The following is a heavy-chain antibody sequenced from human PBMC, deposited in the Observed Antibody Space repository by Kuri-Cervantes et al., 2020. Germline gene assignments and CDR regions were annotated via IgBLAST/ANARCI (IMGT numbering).Heavy chain of an antibody. J-gene: IGHJ6*02. D-gene: IGHD3-22*01. CDR2: ISGTGSTI. CDR3: AKGVVVTRYGMDV. V-gene: IGHV3-48*04. CDR1: GFTVGRYS. Sequence: GESLKISCAVSGFTVGRYSIHWVRQAPGKGLEWLSYISGTGSTIYYADSVKGRFTISRDNAKNSLYLQMNSLRAEDTALYYCAKGVVVTRYGMDVWGQGTTVTVSS.